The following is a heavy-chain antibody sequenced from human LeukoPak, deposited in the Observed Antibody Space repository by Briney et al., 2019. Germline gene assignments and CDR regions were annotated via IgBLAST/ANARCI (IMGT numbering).Heavy chain of an antibody. J-gene: IGHJ3*02. CDR3: ARTVGATYDAFDI. Sequence: SETLSLTCTVSGGSISSGGYYWSWIRQHPGKGLEWIGYIYYSGSTYYNPSLKSRVTISVDTSKNQLSLKVSSVTAADTAVYYCARTVGATYDAFDIWGQGTMVTVSS. D-gene: IGHD1-26*01. CDR1: GGSISSGGYY. V-gene: IGHV4-31*03. CDR2: IYYSGST.